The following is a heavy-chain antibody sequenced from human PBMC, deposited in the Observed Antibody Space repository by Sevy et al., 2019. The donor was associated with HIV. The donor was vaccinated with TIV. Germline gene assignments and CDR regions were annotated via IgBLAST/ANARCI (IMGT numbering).Heavy chain of an antibody. CDR3: ARDRDMIMFGVGEAFDI. V-gene: IGHV3-21*01. Sequence: GGSLRLSCVGSGFTFSGNSMNWVRQAPGKGLEWVSSISSSSNYIYYRDPLKGRFTISRVNAKNSLYLQMNSLGADDTAMYYCARDRDMIMFGVGEAFDIWGQGTMVTVSS. CDR2: ISSSSNYI. J-gene: IGHJ3*02. CDR1: GFTFSGNS. D-gene: IGHD3-16*01.